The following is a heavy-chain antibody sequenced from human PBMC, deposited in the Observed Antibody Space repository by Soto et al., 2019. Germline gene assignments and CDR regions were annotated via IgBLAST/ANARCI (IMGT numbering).Heavy chain of an antibody. CDR3: ARRYGWLYFDY. CDR2: IFYSGST. CDR1: GDSISSSNYF. Sequence: QLQLQESGPGLVKPWETLSLTCTVSGDSISSSNYFWGWIRQPPGKGLEWIGTIFYSGSTYYNPSLKGPVNISVDQSKNQFSLKLTSVTAADTALYYCARRYGWLYFDYWGQGSLVTVSS. D-gene: IGHD3-10*01. V-gene: IGHV4-39*01. J-gene: IGHJ4*02.